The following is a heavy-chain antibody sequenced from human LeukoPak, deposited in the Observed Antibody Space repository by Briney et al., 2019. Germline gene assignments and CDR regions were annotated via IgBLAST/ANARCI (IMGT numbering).Heavy chain of an antibody. Sequence: SVKVSCKASGGTFSSYAISWVRQAPGQGLEWMGRIIPILGIANYAQKFQGRVTITADKSTSTAYMELSSLRSEDTAVYYCARGVHGVNGATVWFDPWGQGTLVTVSS. CDR2: IIPILGIA. CDR1: GGTFSSYA. CDR3: ARGVHGVNGATVWFDP. V-gene: IGHV1-69*04. D-gene: IGHD2-8*01. J-gene: IGHJ5*02.